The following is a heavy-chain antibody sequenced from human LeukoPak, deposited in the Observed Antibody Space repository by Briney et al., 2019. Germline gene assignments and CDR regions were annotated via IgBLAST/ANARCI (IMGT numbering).Heavy chain of an antibody. Sequence: GGSLRLSCAASGFTFSSYAMSWVRQAPGKGLEWVSAISGSGGSTYYADSVKGRFTISRDNSKNTLYLQMNSLRAEDTAVYYCALYFSNTVVVVAATSLDYWGQGTLVTVSS. D-gene: IGHD2-15*01. J-gene: IGHJ4*02. CDR1: GFTFSSYA. CDR2: ISGSGGST. V-gene: IGHV3-23*01. CDR3: ALYFSNTVVVVAATSLDY.